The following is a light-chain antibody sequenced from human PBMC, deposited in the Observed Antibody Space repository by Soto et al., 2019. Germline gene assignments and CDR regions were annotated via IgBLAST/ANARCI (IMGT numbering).Light chain of an antibody. Sequence: QSVLTQPPSASGTPGQRVAISCSGSTSNIGSNSVYWYRQLPGTAPKLLNYRNNQRPSGVPDRFSGSKSGTSASLAIGGLRSDDEADYYCAAWDDSLSGVVFGGGTKVTVL. CDR1: TSNIGSNS. J-gene: IGLJ2*01. CDR3: AAWDDSLSGVV. V-gene: IGLV1-47*01. CDR2: RNN.